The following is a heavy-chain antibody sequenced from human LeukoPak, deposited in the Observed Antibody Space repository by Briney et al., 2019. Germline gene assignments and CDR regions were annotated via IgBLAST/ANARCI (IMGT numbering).Heavy chain of an antibody. V-gene: IGHV3-23*01. Sequence: KSGGSLRLSCAASGFNFSNYAMTWVRQAPGKGLEWVSTVNSNDRPYYADSVKGRFTISRDNSKNTLYLQMNTLRVEDTALYYCAKAPAAVVEAAINYWGQGILVTVSP. CDR3: AKAPAAVVEAAINY. J-gene: IGHJ4*02. CDR2: VNSNDRP. D-gene: IGHD2-15*01. CDR1: GFNFSNYA.